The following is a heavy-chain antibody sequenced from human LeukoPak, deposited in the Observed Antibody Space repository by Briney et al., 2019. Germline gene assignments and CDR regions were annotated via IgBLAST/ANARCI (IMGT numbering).Heavy chain of an antibody. CDR2: IRSDGSNK. V-gene: IGHV3-30*02. D-gene: IGHD1-1*01. J-gene: IGHJ4*02. Sequence: GGSLRLSCAASGFTFSSYGMHWVRQAPGKGLEWVAFIRSDGSNKYYADSAKGPFTISRDNSKNTLYLQMNSLRAEDTAVYYCARERKYDSSFDYWGQGTLVTVSS. CDR1: GFTFSSYG. CDR3: ARERKYDSSFDY.